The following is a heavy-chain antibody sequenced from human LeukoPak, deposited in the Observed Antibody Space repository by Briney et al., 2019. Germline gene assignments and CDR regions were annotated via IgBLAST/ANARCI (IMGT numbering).Heavy chain of an antibody. CDR3: ARAYYYDSSGYAEYFQH. D-gene: IGHD3-22*01. CDR1: GYTFTGYY. CDR2: INPNSGGT. V-gene: IGHV1-2*02. J-gene: IGHJ1*01. Sequence: ASVKVSCKASGYTFTGYYMHWVRQAPGQGLEWMGWINPNSGGTNYAQKFQGRVTMTRDTSISTAYMELSRLRSDDTAMYYCARAYYYDSSGYAEYFQHWGQGTLVTVSS.